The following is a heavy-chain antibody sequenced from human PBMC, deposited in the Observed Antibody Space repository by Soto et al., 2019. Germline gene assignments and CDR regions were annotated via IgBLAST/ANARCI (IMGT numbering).Heavy chain of an antibody. CDR2: ISGNSGSI. J-gene: IGHJ4*01. CDR1: GFTFSAYG. D-gene: IGHD2-2*01. Sequence: SLRLSCAASGFTFSAYGIHFFRQSPFKCLEWVSGISGNSGSIGYADSVKGRFTISRDNAKNSLYLQMNSLRAEDTAVYYCAKDKSSSARCDGLDYWGQGTLVTVSS. V-gene: IGHV3-9*01. CDR3: AKDKSSSARCDGLDY.